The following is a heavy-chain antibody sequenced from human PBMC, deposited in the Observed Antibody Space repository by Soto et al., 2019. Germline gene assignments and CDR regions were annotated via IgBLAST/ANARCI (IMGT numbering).Heavy chain of an antibody. V-gene: IGHV3-74*01. Sequence: EVQLVESGGGLVQPGGSLRLSCAASGFTFSTYWMHWVRQAPGKGLVWVSRINTDGSSTTYADSVKGRFTISRDNVKNTLYLQMNSLRAEDTAVYYCARGLAWPHDSNVFDIWGQGTMVTVSS. CDR1: GFTFSTYW. J-gene: IGHJ3*02. CDR3: ARGLAWPHDSNVFDI. CDR2: INTDGSST. D-gene: IGHD1-1*01.